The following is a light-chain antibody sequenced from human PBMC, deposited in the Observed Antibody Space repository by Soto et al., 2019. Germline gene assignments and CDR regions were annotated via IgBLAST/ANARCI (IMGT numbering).Light chain of an antibody. Sequence: DIQLTQSPSFLSASVGDRVTITCRASQVISSYLAWYQQKPGTAPKLLIYPASTLQSGVPSRFSCSGSGTEFTLTISSLQPEDFATYFCQQFNSYPITFGQGTRLEIK. J-gene: IGKJ5*01. CDR2: PAS. CDR3: QQFNSYPIT. V-gene: IGKV1-9*01. CDR1: QVISSY.